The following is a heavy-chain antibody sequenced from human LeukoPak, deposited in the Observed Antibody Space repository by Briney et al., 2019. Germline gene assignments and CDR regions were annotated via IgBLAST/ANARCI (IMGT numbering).Heavy chain of an antibody. CDR3: AKLGYGFYY. CDR2: ISYNGIDE. CDR1: GFTFRDYS. V-gene: IGHV3-30*18. J-gene: IGHJ4*02. D-gene: IGHD2-15*01. Sequence: GGSLRLSCEVSGFTFRDYSIHWFRQAPGGGLEWVAHISYNGIDEHYAGSVKGRFTVSRDDSKNTAYLLMSGVTTEDTAFYYCAKLGYGFYYWGQGALVIVSS.